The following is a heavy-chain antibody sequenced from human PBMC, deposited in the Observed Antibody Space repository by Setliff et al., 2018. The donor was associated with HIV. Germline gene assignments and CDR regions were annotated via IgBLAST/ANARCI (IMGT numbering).Heavy chain of an antibody. CDR1: GGSTNSHS. CDR3: ARGPLMLYGLGAFDI. J-gene: IGHJ3*02. D-gene: IGHD2-8*01. V-gene: IGHV4-59*11. Sequence: SETLSLTCTFSGGSTNSHSWTWIRQPPGKALEWIGYISHTGSTNYSPSLKSRVTMSVDTSKNQFSLNLRSVTAADTAMYFCARGPLMLYGLGAFDIWGQGTMVTVSS. CDR2: ISHTGST.